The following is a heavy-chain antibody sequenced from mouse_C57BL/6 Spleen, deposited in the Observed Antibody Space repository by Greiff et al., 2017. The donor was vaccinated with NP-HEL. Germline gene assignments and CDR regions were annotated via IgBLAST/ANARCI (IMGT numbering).Heavy chain of an antibody. Sequence: QVQLQQSDAELVKPGASVKISCKVSGYTFTDHTIHWMKQRPEPGLEWIGYIYPRDGSTKYNEKFKGKATLTADKSSSTAYMQLNSLTSEDSAVYFCAQIYYDYEGFAYWGQGTLVTVSA. J-gene: IGHJ3*01. CDR2: IYPRDGST. D-gene: IGHD2-4*01. CDR1: GYTFTDHT. CDR3: AQIYYDYEGFAY. V-gene: IGHV1-78*01.